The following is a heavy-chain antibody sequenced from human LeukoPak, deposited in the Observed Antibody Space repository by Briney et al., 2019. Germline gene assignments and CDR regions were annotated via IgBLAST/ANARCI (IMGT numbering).Heavy chain of an antibody. CDR2: ISSDGTTT. Sequence: ETLSLTCTVSGGSISSYYWSWIRQPPGKGLVWVSRISSDGTTTNYADSVKGRFTISRDNARNTLYLQMNGLRADDTAVYYCAGTSTTCCNYWGQGTLVTVSS. D-gene: IGHD2-2*01. V-gene: IGHV3-74*01. J-gene: IGHJ4*02. CDR1: GGSISSYY. CDR3: AGTSTTCCNY.